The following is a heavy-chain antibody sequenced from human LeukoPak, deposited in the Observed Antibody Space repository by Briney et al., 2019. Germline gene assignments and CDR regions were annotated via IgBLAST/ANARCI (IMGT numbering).Heavy chain of an antibody. CDR1: NDSINNFS. CDR2: IFYTGAT. Sequence: SGALSLTCTVSNDSINNFSWGWIRQPPGKGLEWIGYIFYTGATYYSSSLESRVSISRDTSTSRVSLRLSPVTAEGTAVYYCARQAALYSHGLDVWGPGTTVIVSS. D-gene: IGHD2-21*01. J-gene: IGHJ6*02. CDR3: ARQAALYSHGLDV. V-gene: IGHV4-59*08.